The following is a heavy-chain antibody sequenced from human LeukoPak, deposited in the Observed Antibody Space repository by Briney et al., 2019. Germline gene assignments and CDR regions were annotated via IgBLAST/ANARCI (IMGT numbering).Heavy chain of an antibody. Sequence: PGASLRLSCAASGFTFSNYAMSWVRQAPGKGLEWVSAITGSGGGTYYADSVKGRFTISSENSKNTLYLQVNSLRAEDTAVYYCVKWGDYDVLTGYYDPDYWGQGSLVTVSS. V-gene: IGHV3-23*01. CDR3: VKWGDYDVLTGYYDPDY. CDR2: ITGSGGGT. J-gene: IGHJ4*02. D-gene: IGHD3-9*01. CDR1: GFTFSNYA.